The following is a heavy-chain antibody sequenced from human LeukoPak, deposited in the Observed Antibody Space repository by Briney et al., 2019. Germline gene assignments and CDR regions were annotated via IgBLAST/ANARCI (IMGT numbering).Heavy chain of an antibody. CDR3: ARHLWFGELAEYYFDY. Sequence: SETLSLTCTVSGGSISSSSYYWGWIRQPPGKGLEWIGSIYYSGSTYYNPSLKSRVTISVDTSKNQFSLKLSSVTAADTAVYYCARHLWFGELAEYYFDYWGQGTLVTVSS. CDR2: IYYSGST. D-gene: IGHD3-10*01. V-gene: IGHV4-39*01. J-gene: IGHJ4*02. CDR1: GGSISSSSYY.